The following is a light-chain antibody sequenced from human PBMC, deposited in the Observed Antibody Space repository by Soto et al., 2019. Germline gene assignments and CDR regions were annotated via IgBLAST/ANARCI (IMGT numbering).Light chain of an antibody. CDR2: SND. CDR1: SSNIRSNT. V-gene: IGLV1-44*01. CDR3: AAWDDSLNGVM. Sequence: QSVLTQPPSASGTPGQRVTISCSGSSSNIRSNTVNWYQQLPGTAPKLLIYSNDQRPSGVPDRFSGSKYGTSSSLAISGLQSEDEADYYCAAWDDSLNGVMFGGGTKLTVL. J-gene: IGLJ3*02.